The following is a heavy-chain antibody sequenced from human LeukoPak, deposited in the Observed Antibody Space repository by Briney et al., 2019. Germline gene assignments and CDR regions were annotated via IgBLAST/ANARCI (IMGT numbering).Heavy chain of an antibody. J-gene: IGHJ4*02. D-gene: IGHD6-19*01. CDR1: GFTFSSYA. V-gene: IGHV3-23*01. Sequence: GGSLRLSCAASGFTFSSYAMSWVRQAPGNGLEWVSAISGSGGSTYYADSVKGRFTISRDNSKNTLYLQMNSLRAEDTAVYYCAKIAVAGTFPPYYFDYWGQGTLVTVSS. CDR3: AKIAVAGTFPPYYFDY. CDR2: ISGSGGST.